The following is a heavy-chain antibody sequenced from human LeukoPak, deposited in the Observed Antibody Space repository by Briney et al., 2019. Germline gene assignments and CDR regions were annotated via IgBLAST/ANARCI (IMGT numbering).Heavy chain of an antibody. V-gene: IGHV4-59*01. CDR2: VYYSGNT. J-gene: IGHJ6*02. CDR1: GDSISSYY. Sequence: SETLSLTCTVSGDSISSYYWSWIRQPPGRGLEWIGYVYYSGNTNYNPSLKSRVTMSVDTSKNQFSLNLSSMTAADTAVYYCARGYGSGTYSYYYYGMDVWGQGTTVTVSS. D-gene: IGHD3-10*01. CDR3: ARGYGSGTYSYYYYGMDV.